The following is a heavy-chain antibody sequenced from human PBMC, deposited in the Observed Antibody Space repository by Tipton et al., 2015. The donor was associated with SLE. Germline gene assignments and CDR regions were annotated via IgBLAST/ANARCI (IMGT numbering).Heavy chain of an antibody. D-gene: IGHD3-10*01. CDR2: IYYSGGT. CDR3: ARVRFGGLYVSPAFDI. J-gene: IGHJ3*02. V-gene: IGHV4-59*01. CDR1: GGSISSNY. Sequence: TLSLTCTVSGGSISSNYWSWIRQSPRKGLEWIGYIYYSGGTNYNPSLKSRVTISVDTSKNQFSLRLSSVTAGDTAVYYCARVRFGGLYVSPAFDIWGQGTLVTVSS.